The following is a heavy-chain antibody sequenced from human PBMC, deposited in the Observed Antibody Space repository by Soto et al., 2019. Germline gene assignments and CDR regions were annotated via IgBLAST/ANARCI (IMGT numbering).Heavy chain of an antibody. CDR3: ARGNKVLRFLEWPHYYYGMDV. CDR1: GGTFSSYA. Sequence: ASVKVSCKASGGTFSSYAISRVRQAPGQGLEWMGGIIPIFGTANYAQKFQGRVTITADESTSTAYMELSSLRSEDTAVYYCARGNKVLRFLEWPHYYYGMDVWGQGTTVTVSS. D-gene: IGHD3-3*01. V-gene: IGHV1-69*13. CDR2: IIPIFGTA. J-gene: IGHJ6*02.